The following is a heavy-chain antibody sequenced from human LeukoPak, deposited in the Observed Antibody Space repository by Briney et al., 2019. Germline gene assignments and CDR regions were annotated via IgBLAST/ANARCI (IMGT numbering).Heavy chain of an antibody. D-gene: IGHD3-10*01. CDR3: AREGTGYYYGSAVDY. CDR2: IYTSGST. Sequence: SETLSLTCTVSGGSISSYYWSRIRQPAGKGLEWIGRIYTSGSTNYNPSLKSRVTMSVDTSKNQFSLKLSSVTAADTAVYYCAREGTGYYYGSAVDYWGQGTLVTVSS. CDR1: GGSISSYY. J-gene: IGHJ4*02. V-gene: IGHV4-4*07.